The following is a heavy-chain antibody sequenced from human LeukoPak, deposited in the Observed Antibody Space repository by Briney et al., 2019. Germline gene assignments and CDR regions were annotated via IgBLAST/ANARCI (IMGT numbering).Heavy chain of an antibody. J-gene: IGHJ4*02. Sequence: SETLSLTCGVSGGSIDITNYWSWVRQVPDKGLEWIGEISHDGTTNYNASLRSRVAMSVDRANNQFSLSLTSVTAADTAVYYCTRENRPFCPFAYWGQGILVTVSS. V-gene: IGHV4-4*02. CDR3: TRENRPFCPFAY. CDR2: ISHDGTT. D-gene: IGHD2/OR15-2a*01. CDR1: GGSIDITNY.